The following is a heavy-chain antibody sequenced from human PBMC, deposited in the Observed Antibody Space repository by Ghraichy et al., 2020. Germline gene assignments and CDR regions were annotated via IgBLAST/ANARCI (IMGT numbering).Heavy chain of an antibody. Sequence: GALNISCAASGFTFSTYWMTWVRQAPGKGLEWVANINPDGSEKYYVDSVKGRFTMSRDNAKNSLYLQMNSLRGEDTAVYYCARVVGVAAEDYYYYNMDVWGQGTTVTVSS. CDR1: GFTFSTYW. CDR3: ARVVGVAAEDYYYYNMDV. J-gene: IGHJ6*02. V-gene: IGHV3-7*04. D-gene: IGHD2-15*01. CDR2: INPDGSEK.